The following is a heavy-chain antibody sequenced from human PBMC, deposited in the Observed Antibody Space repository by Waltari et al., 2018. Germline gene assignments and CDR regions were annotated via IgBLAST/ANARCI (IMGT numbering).Heavy chain of an antibody. D-gene: IGHD6-6*01. J-gene: IGHJ4*02. V-gene: IGHV3-20*04. CDR3: AKSGNLAARPHFDF. Sequence: EVQLVESGGSLVRPGGSLRLSCTASGFTFDDYGMNWVRQVPGKGIEWVAGIKLDGGFTAYVDSVKGRFTISRDNAKNSVYLQMNSLRSEDTALYYCAKSGNLAARPHFDFWGQGTRVTVSS. CDR1: GFTFDDYG. CDR2: IKLDGGFT.